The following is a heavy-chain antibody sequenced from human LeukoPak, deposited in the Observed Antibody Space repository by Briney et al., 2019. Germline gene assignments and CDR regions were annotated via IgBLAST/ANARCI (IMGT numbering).Heavy chain of an antibody. V-gene: IGHV3-66*02. CDR3: ARDSNYDY. Sequence: GGSLRLSCAASGFTVSSTYMSWVRQAPGKGLERVSVLYSGGPTYYADSVKGRFTISRDNSKNTVYLQMNSLRAEDTAVYYCARDSNYDYWGQGTLVTVSS. D-gene: IGHD6-13*01. CDR1: GFTVSSTY. J-gene: IGHJ4*02. CDR2: LYSGGPT.